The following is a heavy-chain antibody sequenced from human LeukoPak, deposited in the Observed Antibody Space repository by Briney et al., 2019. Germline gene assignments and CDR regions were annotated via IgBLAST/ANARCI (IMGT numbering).Heavy chain of an antibody. J-gene: IGHJ4*02. D-gene: IGHD3-3*01. CDR2: IYTSGST. Sequence: SETLSLTCTVSGGSISSYYWSWIRQPAGKGLEWIGRIYTSGSTNYNPSLKSRVTISVDTSKNQFSLKLSSMTAADTAVYYCARVMGGYYKGQADYWGQGTLVTVSS. V-gene: IGHV4-4*07. CDR3: ARVMGGYYKGQADY. CDR1: GGSISSYY.